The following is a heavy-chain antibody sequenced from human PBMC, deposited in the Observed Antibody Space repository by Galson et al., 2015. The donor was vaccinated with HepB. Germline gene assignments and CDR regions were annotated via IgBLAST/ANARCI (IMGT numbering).Heavy chain of an antibody. J-gene: IGHJ4*02. Sequence: SLRLSCAASGFTFNSYSMTWVRQAAGKGLEWVSYISSSGNTIYYADSVEGRFTISRDNAKKSLYLQMNSLRAEDTAMYYCATPKRDYEYYDSNPPAHWGQGTLVTVSS. CDR2: ISSSGNTI. CDR3: ATPKRDYEYYDSNPPAH. D-gene: IGHD3-22*01. V-gene: IGHV3-48*01. CDR1: GFTFNSYS.